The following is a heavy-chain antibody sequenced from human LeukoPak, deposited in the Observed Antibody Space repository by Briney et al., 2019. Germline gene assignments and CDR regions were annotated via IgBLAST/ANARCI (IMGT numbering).Heavy chain of an antibody. CDR2: MSGSGGST. D-gene: IGHD2-15*01. V-gene: IGHV3-23*01. Sequence: GGSLRLSCAASGFTFSSYAMSWVRQAPGKGLEWVSAMSGSGGSTYYADSVKGRFTISRDNSKNTLYLQMNSLRAEDTAVYYCAKARYCSGGSCSAFDYWGQGTLVTVSS. J-gene: IGHJ4*02. CDR3: AKARYCSGGSCSAFDY. CDR1: GFTFSSYA.